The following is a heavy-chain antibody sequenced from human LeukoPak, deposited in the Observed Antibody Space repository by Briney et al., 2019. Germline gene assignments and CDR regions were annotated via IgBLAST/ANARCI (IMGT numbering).Heavy chain of an antibody. CDR1: GGSFSGYY. Sequence: SETLSLTCAVYGGSFSGYYWSWIRQPPGKGLEWIGEINHSGSTNYNPSLKSRVTISVDTSKSQFSLKLSSVTAADTAVYYCATTYYYDSSGDVYFQHWGQGTLVTVSS. D-gene: IGHD3-22*01. CDR3: ATTYYYDSSGDVYFQH. CDR2: INHSGST. J-gene: IGHJ1*01. V-gene: IGHV4-34*01.